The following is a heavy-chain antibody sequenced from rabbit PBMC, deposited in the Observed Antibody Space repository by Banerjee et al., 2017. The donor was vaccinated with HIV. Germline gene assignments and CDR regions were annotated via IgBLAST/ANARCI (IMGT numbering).Heavy chain of an antibody. Sequence: QEQLEESGGDLVKPEGSLTLTCTASGFSFSSRYYMCWVRQAPGKGLEWIGCIYTGSGTTYYASWAKGRFTISKASWTTVTLQMTSLTAADTASYFCARDLAGAIGWNFDLWGPGTLVTVS. V-gene: IGHV1S45*01. CDR3: ARDLAGAIGWNFDL. J-gene: IGHJ4*01. CDR2: IYTGSGTT. D-gene: IGHD4-1*01. CDR1: GFSFSSRYY.